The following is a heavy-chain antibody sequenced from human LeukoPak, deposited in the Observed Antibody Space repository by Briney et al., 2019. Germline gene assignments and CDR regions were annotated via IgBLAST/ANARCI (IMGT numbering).Heavy chain of an antibody. Sequence: PGGSLRLSCPASGFTFSSYSMTWVRQAPGKGLEWVSSMSSGSRYIYYADSVRGRFTISRDNAKNSLYLLMNSLRAEDTAVYYCARDRPTGASRLFVVQWGQGTLVTVSS. CDR2: MSSGSRYI. J-gene: IGHJ4*02. D-gene: IGHD3-3*01. V-gene: IGHV3-21*03. CDR1: GFTFSSYS. CDR3: ARDRPTGASRLFVVQ.